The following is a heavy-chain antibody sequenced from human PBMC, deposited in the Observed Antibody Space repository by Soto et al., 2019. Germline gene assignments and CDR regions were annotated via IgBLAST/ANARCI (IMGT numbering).Heavy chain of an antibody. D-gene: IGHD3-9*01. CDR2: IIPRSATS. J-gene: IGHJ4*02. CDR1: GDTFSTYT. CDR3: ARCGERYFEWLFRYYFDY. Sequence: ASVKVSCKASGDTFSTYTITWMRQAPGQGLEWMGGIIPRSATSNYAQKFQGRVTITADESTSTAYMELSSLRPEDTAVYYCARCGERYFEWLFRYYFDYWGQGTLVTVSS. V-gene: IGHV1-69*13.